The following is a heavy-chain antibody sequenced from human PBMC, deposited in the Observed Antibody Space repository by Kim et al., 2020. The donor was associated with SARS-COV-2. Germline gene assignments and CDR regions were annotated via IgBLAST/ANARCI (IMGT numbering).Heavy chain of an antibody. J-gene: IGHJ6*02. CDR3: ARTFTMIVVVISDYYGMDV. D-gene: IGHD3-22*01. Sequence: GRFTISRDNSKNTLYLQMNRLRAEDTAVYYCARTFTMIVVVISDYYGMDVWGQGTTVTVPS. V-gene: IGHV3-30*07.